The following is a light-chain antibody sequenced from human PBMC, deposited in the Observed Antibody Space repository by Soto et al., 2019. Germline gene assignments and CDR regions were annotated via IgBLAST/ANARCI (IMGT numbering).Light chain of an antibody. V-gene: IGKV3-20*01. J-gene: IGKJ4*01. CDR1: QSVYSNY. Sequence: EIVLSLTPGPLSLSPGEGATLSCRASQSVYSNYLAWYQQKPGQAPSLLIYGASSRATGIPDRFSGSGSGTDFTLTISSLQAEDVAVYYCKQYYSTPPRVTFGGGTKVEIK. CDR2: GAS. CDR3: KQYYSTPPRVT.